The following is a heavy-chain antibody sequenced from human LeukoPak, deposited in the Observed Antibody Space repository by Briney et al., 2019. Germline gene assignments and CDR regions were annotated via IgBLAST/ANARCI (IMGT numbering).Heavy chain of an antibody. CDR2: IIPIFGTA. CDR3: ARGNDSSGYYSDY. D-gene: IGHD3-22*01. J-gene: IGHJ4*02. V-gene: IGHV1-69*13. CDR1: GGTFSSYA. Sequence: SVKVSCKASGGTFSSYAISWVRQAPGQGLEWMGGIIPIFGTANYAQKFQGRVTITADESTSTAYMEPSSLRSEDTAVYYCARGNDSSGYYSDYWGQGTLVTVSS.